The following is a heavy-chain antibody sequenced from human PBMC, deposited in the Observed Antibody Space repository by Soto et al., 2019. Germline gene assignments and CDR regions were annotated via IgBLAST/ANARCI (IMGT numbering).Heavy chain of an antibody. J-gene: IGHJ4*02. CDR2: IRSKANSYAT. CDR1: GFTFSGSA. CDR3: TTYPLYYDILTGYSHLDY. D-gene: IGHD3-9*01. V-gene: IGHV3-73*01. Sequence: PGGSLRLSCAASGFTFSGSAMHWLRQASGKGLEWVGRIRSKANSYATAYAASVKGRFTISRDDSKNTAYLQMNSLKTEDTAVYYCTTYPLYYDILTGYSHLDYCAQGTLVTVSS.